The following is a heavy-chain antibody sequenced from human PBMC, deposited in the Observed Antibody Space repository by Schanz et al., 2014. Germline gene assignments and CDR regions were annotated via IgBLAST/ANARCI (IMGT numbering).Heavy chain of an antibody. J-gene: IGHJ4*02. CDR2: ISYDGRNK. CDR3: ASPSGYSDYGTYFDF. V-gene: IGHV3-30-3*01. Sequence: QVQLVESGGGVVQPGRSLRLSCAASGFTFSSYAMHWVRQAPGKGLEWVAVISYDGRNKYYADSVKGRFTISRDNSKNTLCLQMNSLRTEDTAVYYCASPSGYSDYGTYFDFWGQGTLVTVSS. D-gene: IGHD5-12*01. CDR1: GFTFSSYA.